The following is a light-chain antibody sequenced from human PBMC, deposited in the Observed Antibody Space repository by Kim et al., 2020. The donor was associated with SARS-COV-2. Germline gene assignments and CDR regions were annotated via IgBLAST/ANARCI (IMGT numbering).Light chain of an antibody. J-gene: IGLJ1*01. Sequence: GQSVAISCIGTSSDVGGYNYVSWYQQLPGEAPKLMIYDVSKRPSGVPDRFSGSKSGNTASLTISGLQAEDEADYYCCSYAGSYTYVFGAGTKVTVL. CDR2: DVS. CDR1: SSDVGGYNY. V-gene: IGLV2-11*01. CDR3: CSYAGSYTYV.